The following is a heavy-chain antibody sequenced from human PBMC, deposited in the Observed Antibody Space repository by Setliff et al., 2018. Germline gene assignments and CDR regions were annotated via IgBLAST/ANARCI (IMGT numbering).Heavy chain of an antibody. CDR1: GLTLTPYT. CDR3: ARASLGKFGSAVEYFHH. D-gene: IGHD2-15*01. Sequence: LRLSCAASGLTLTPYTMTWVRQAPGKGPEWVSSISDTSAFIYYTDSVKGRFTISRDNAKNTLYLQMNSLRADDTAVYYCARASLGKFGSAVEYFHHWGQGTLVTVSS. CDR2: ISDTSAFI. V-gene: IGHV3-21*06. J-gene: IGHJ1*01.